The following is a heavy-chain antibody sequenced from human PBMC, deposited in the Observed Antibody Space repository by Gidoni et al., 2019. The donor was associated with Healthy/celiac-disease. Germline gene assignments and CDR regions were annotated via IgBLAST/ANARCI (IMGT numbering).Heavy chain of an antibody. D-gene: IGHD5-12*01. V-gene: IGHV4-59*01. Sequence: QVQLQESGPGLVKPSETLSLTCTVSGGSISSYYWSWIRQPPGKGLEWIGYIYYSGSTNYNPSLKSRVTISVDTSKNQFSLKLSSVTAADTAVYYCARGSGYAVYYFDYWGQGTLVTVSS. CDR1: GGSISSYY. CDR2: IYYSGST. J-gene: IGHJ4*02. CDR3: ARGSGYAVYYFDY.